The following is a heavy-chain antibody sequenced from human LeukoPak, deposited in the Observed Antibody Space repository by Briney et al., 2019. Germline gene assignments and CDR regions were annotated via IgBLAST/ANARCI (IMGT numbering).Heavy chain of an antibody. CDR1: GGSFSGYY. D-gene: IGHD3-10*01. Sequence: SETLPLTCAVYGGSFSGYYWSWIRQPPGKGLEWIGEINHSGSTNYNPSLKSRVTISVDTSKNQFSLKLSSVTAADTAVYYCARAMVRGSVWFDPWGQGTLVTVSS. J-gene: IGHJ5*02. V-gene: IGHV4-34*01. CDR3: ARAMVRGSVWFDP. CDR2: INHSGST.